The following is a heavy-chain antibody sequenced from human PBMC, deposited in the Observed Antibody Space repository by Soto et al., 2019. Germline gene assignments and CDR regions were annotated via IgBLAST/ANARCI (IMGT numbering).Heavy chain of an antibody. V-gene: IGHV1-3*01. D-gene: IGHD3-3*01. Sequence: ASVKVSCKASGYTFTSYAMHWVRQAPGQRLEWMGWINAGNGNTKYSQKFQGRVTITRDTSASTAYMELSSLRSEDTAVYYCARVGVNYDFWSGYYYGPRFDYWGQGTLVTVSS. CDR2: INAGNGNT. J-gene: IGHJ4*02. CDR3: ARVGVNYDFWSGYYYGPRFDY. CDR1: GYTFTSYA.